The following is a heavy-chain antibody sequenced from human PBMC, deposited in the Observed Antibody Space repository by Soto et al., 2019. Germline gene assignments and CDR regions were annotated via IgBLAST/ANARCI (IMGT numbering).Heavy chain of an antibody. Sequence: EVQLVESGGGLVQPGRSLRLSCAASGFTFGDYAMHWVRQAPGKGLEWVSGISWNSVSLGYVDSVQGRFTISRDNAKNSLYLHLNSLRPEDTALYYCAKGQYPLGYLDLWGQGTLVTVSS. V-gene: IGHV3-9*01. CDR3: AKGQYPLGYLDL. CDR1: GFTFGDYA. J-gene: IGHJ4*02. D-gene: IGHD2-2*01. CDR2: ISWNSVSL.